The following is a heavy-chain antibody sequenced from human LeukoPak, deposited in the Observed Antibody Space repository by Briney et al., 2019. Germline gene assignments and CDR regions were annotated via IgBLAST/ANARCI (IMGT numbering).Heavy chain of an antibody. Sequence: ASVKVSCKASGYTFTSYYMHWVRQAPGQGLEWMGIINPSGGSTSYAQKFQGRVTMTRDMSTSTVYMELSSLRSEDTAVYYCARDKKGGYCTNGVCRAGGAFDIWGQGTMVTVSS. D-gene: IGHD2-8*01. CDR3: ARDKKGGYCTNGVCRAGGAFDI. CDR1: GYTFTSYY. V-gene: IGHV1-46*01. CDR2: INPSGGST. J-gene: IGHJ3*02.